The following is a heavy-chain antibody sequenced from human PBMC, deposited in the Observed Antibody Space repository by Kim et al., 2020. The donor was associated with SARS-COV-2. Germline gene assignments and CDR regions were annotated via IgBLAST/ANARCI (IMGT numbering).Heavy chain of an antibody. D-gene: IGHD3-22*01. CDR2: INTNTGNP. V-gene: IGHV7-4-1*02. J-gene: IGHJ6*02. CDR1: GYTFTSYA. CDR3: AREIYDSSGYYQGLGIHYVEPDYYYGMDV. Sequence: ASVKVSCKASGYTFTSYAMNWVRQAPGQGLEWMGWINTNTGNPTYAQGFTGRFVFSLDTSVSTAYLQISSLKAEDTAVYYCAREIYDSSGYYQGLGIHYVEPDYYYGMDVWGQGTTVTVSS.